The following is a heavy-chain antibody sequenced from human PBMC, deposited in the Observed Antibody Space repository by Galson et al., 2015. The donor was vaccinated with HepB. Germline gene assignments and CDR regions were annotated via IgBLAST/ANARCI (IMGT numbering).Heavy chain of an antibody. CDR1: GFTFSSYS. V-gene: IGHV3-48*01. CDR2: ISSSSSTI. J-gene: IGHJ4*02. D-gene: IGHD4-23*01. Sequence: LRLSCAASGFTFSSYSMNWVRQAPGKGLEWVSYISSSSSTIYYADSVKGRFTTSRDNAKNSLYLQMNSLRAEDTAVYYCARGTAVVTPLVDYWGQGTLVTVSS. CDR3: ARGTAVVTPLVDY.